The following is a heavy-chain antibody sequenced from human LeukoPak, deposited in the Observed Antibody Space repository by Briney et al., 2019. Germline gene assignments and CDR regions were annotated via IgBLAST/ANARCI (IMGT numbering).Heavy chain of an antibody. V-gene: IGHV1-46*01. CDR2: INPTGGSV. Sequence: ASVKVSCRPSGYTFANFYIHWVRQAPGQGLEWVGIINPTGGSVSYAQKFQGRVTMTRDTSTSTVYMQLTSLTSADTAVYYCARETPYSYDSGGRPYYFDFWGQGTLVTVSS. J-gene: IGHJ4*02. CDR3: ARETPYSYDSGGRPYYFDF. D-gene: IGHD3-22*01. CDR1: GYTFANFY.